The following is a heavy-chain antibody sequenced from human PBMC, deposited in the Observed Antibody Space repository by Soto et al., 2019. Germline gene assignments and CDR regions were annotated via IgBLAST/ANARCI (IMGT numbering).Heavy chain of an antibody. D-gene: IGHD2-2*01. CDR3: AKRQGIGPAAKTFDF. V-gene: IGHV3-23*01. J-gene: IGHJ4*02. CDR1: GFIFSKHA. CDR2: ISASGNLI. Sequence: VGSLRLSCAASGFIFSKHAMSWVRQAPGKGLEWVSGISASGNLIYYADSVKGRFNMSRDNSKNTLYLQMNSLRAEDTAVYFCAKRQGIGPAAKTFDFWGQGTLVTVSS.